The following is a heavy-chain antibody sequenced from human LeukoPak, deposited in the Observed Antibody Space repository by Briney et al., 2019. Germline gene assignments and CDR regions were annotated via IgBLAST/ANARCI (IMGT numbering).Heavy chain of an antibody. CDR3: ARGPYSSSFLPIY. CDR1: GFIFGDYA. J-gene: IGHJ4*02. Sequence: PGGSLRLSCTGSGFIFGDYAMNWVRQAPGKGLEWVSYISSSSSTIYYADSVKGRFTISRDNAKNSLYLQMNSLRAEDTAVYYCARGPYSSSFLPIYWGQGTLVTVSS. CDR2: ISSSSSTI. D-gene: IGHD6-6*01. V-gene: IGHV3-48*01.